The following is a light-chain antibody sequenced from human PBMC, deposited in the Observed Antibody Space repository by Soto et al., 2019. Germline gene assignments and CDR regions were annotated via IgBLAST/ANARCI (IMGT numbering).Light chain of an antibody. CDR2: TAS. V-gene: IGKV1-39*01. CDR1: QSINSY. Sequence: DIQMTQSPSSLSASVGDRVTITCRTSQSINSYLNWYQHRPGKAPKLLIYTASLLQSGVPSRFTGSGSGTDFTLTISSLHPEDFATYYCQQTYSTPLTFGGGTRVEIK. J-gene: IGKJ4*01. CDR3: QQTYSTPLT.